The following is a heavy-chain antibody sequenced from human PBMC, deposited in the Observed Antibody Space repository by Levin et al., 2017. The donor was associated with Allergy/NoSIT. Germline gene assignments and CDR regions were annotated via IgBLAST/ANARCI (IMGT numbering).Heavy chain of an antibody. D-gene: IGHD3-10*01. J-gene: IGHJ4*02. V-gene: IGHV5-10-1*01. CDR1: GYSFTSYW. CDR3: ARKTFGEYFDS. Sequence: GESLKISCKGSGYSFTSYWISWVRQMPGKGLEWMGRIVPSDSYTNYSPSFQGHVTISADKSISTVYLQWSSLKASDTAVYYCARKTFGEYFDSWGQGTLVTVSS. CDR2: IVPSDSYT.